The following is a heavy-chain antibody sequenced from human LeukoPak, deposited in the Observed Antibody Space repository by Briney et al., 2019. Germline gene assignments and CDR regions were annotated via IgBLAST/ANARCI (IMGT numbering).Heavy chain of an antibody. CDR1: GGSFSGYY. J-gene: IGHJ4*02. V-gene: IGHV4-34*01. CDR2: INHSGST. D-gene: IGHD3-3*01. CDR3: ARRLGDFWSGYYYFDY. Sequence: SETLSLTCAVYGGSFSGYYWSWIRQPPGKGLEWIGEINHSGSTNYNPSLKSRVTISVDTSKNQFSLKLSSVTAADTAVYYCARRLGDFWSGYYYFDYWGQGTLVTVSS.